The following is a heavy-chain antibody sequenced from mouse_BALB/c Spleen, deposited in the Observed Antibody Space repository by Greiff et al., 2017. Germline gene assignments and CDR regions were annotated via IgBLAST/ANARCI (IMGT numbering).Heavy chain of an antibody. CDR1: AFTFSSFG. V-gene: IGHV5-17*02. J-gene: IGHJ4*01. Sequence: EVKLMESGGGLVQPGGSRKLSCAASAFTFSSFGMHWVRQAPEKGLEWVAYISSGSSTIYYADTVKGRFTISRDNPKNTLFLQMTSLRSEDTAMYYCAREGAYYGNYEAMDYWGQGTSVTVSS. CDR3: AREGAYYGNYEAMDY. D-gene: IGHD2-10*01. CDR2: ISSGSSTI.